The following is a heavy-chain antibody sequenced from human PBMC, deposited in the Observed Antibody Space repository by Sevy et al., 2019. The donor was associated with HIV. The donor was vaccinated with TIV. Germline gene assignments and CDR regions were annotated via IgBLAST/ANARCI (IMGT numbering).Heavy chain of an antibody. D-gene: IGHD2-8*01. CDR1: GFTFAKYS. J-gene: IGHJ4*02. CDR3: AREGCRQPNDY. V-gene: IGHV3-23*01. CDR2: FSFGCGRI. Sequence: GGSLRLSCAASGFTFAKYSMSWVHQAPGKGLEWVSTFSFGCGRINYADSVKGRFTISRDDSKNTLFLQMNSLRAEDTAKYYCAREGCRQPNDYWGQGTLVTVSS.